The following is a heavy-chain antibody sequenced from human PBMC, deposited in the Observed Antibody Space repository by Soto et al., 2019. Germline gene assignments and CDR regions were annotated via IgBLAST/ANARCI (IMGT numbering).Heavy chain of an antibody. CDR2: INPNTGGT. Sequence: ASVKVSCKASGYTFTGYYMHWVRQAPGQGLEWMGWINPNTGGTNYAQKFQGWVTMTRDTSISTAYMELSSLRAEDTAVYYCARVVDYYDPYYYYVRDVWGQGTTVTVSS. V-gene: IGHV1-2*04. J-gene: IGHJ6*02. CDR3: ARVVDYYDPYYYYVRDV. CDR1: GYTFTGYY. D-gene: IGHD3-22*01.